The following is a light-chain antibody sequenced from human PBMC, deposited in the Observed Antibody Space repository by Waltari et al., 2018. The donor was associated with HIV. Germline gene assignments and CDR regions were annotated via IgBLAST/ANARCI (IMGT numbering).Light chain of an antibody. V-gene: IGLV2-14*01. CDR3: SSFTTSNYLL. Sequence: QSALTQPASVSGSPGQSITVSCTGTSSDVGAYEFVSWYQPTPGTAPKLVIYEVSYRPSGISNRFSGSKSGNTASLTISGLQTEDEADYYCSSFTTSNYLLFGGGTKVTVL. J-gene: IGLJ2*01. CDR2: EVS. CDR1: SSDVGAYEF.